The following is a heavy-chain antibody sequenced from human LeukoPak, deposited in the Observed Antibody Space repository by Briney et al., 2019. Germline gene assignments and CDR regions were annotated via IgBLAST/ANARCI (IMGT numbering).Heavy chain of an antibody. J-gene: IGHJ6*02. CDR2: IYYSGST. V-gene: IGHV4-39*01. Sequence: SETLSLTCTVSGGSISSSSYYWGWIRQPPGKGQEWIGSIYYSGSTYYNPSLKSRVTISVDTSKNQFSLKLSSVTAADTAVYYYYYYYGMDVWGQGTTVTVSS. CDR1: GGSISSSSYY. CDR3: YYYYGMDV.